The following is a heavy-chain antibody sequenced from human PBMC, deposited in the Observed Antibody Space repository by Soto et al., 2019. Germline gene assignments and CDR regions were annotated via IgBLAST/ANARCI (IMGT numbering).Heavy chain of an antibody. CDR1: GGTFSSYA. J-gene: IGHJ6*02. Sequence: SLKVSCNASGGTFSSYAISWERQAPGQGLEWMGGIIPIFGTANYAQKFQGRVTITADESTSTDYMELSSLRSEDTAVYYCARTMIVGAVYYYSGMDVWGQGTTVTVYS. CDR2: IIPIFGTA. V-gene: IGHV1-69*13. CDR3: ARTMIVGAVYYYSGMDV. D-gene: IGHD3-22*01.